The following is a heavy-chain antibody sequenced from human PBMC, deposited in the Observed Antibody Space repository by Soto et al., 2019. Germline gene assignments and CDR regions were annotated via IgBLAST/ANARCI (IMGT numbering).Heavy chain of an antibody. CDR1: GGSINSYY. CDR3: AGFSSGTYLFDL. V-gene: IGHV4-59*01. D-gene: IGHD3-3*01. J-gene: IGHJ5*02. Sequence: SETLSLTCTVSGGSINSYYWSWIRQPPGKGLEWIGYIYGPGTTNYSPPLRSRVAMSVDTSKNQFSLKLDSVTVADTAVYFCAGFSSGTYLFDLWGQGTLVTVSS. CDR2: IYGPGTT.